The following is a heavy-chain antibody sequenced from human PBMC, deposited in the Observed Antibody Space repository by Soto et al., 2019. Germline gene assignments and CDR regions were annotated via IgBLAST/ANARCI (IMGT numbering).Heavy chain of an antibody. CDR3: ASEYYTGATHSQAFDY. Sequence: QVQLVQSGAEVKNPGASVKISCKPFGYIFTNIYMHWVRQAPGQGLEWMGPSNPTGEGTDYAQKFRSRLTGTRDTSTSTLYMELSSLRSEDTAVYYCASEYYTGATHSQAFDYWGQGTRVTVSS. V-gene: IGHV1-46*01. D-gene: IGHD2-8*02. J-gene: IGHJ4*02. CDR2: SNPTGEGT. CDR1: GYIFTNIY.